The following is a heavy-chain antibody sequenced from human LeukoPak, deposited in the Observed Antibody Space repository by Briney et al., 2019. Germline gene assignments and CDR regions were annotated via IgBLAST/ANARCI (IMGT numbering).Heavy chain of an antibody. Sequence: PGGSLRLSCAASGFTFSSYAMSWVRQAPGKGLEWVSGITGSGGSTYYADSVKGRFTISRDNSKNTLYLQMNSLRAEDTAVYYCAKDQGNGVVEDYFDYWGQGTLVTVSS. CDR1: GFTFSSYA. J-gene: IGHJ4*02. D-gene: IGHD2-8*01. CDR2: ITGSGGST. V-gene: IGHV3-23*01. CDR3: AKDQGNGVVEDYFDY.